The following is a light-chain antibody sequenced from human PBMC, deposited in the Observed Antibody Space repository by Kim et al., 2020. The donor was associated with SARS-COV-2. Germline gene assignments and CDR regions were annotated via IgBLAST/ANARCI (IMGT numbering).Light chain of an antibody. J-gene: IGLJ2*01. Sequence: QSALTQPASVSGSPGQSITISCTGVSSDIGAQNLVSWYQQHPGSAPKLILYNVKYRPSGISTRFSGSESGNTASLTISGLQPEDEADYICSSFRSNTVRVFGGGTKLAVL. CDR1: SSDIGAQNL. V-gene: IGLV2-14*03. CDR3: SSFRSNTVRV. CDR2: NVK.